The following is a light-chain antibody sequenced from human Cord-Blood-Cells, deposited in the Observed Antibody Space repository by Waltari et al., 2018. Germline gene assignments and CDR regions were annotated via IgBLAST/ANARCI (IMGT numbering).Light chain of an antibody. J-gene: IGLJ2*01. CDR2: GTS. V-gene: IGLV1-40*01. CDR1: SSNIGAGYD. Sequence: QSVLTQPPSVSGAPGQRVTISCTGSSSNIGAGYDVHWYQQLPGTAPKLLIYGTSNRPPGCLDGFSCSKSGTSASLAITGLQAEDEADDYCQSYDSSLSGVVFGGGTKLTVL. CDR3: QSYDSSLSGVV.